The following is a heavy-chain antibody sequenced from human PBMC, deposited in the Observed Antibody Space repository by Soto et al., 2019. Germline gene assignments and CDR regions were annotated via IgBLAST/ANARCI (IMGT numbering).Heavy chain of an antibody. CDR2: IYYSGTT. CDR1: GGSISSGDYY. J-gene: IGHJ1*01. V-gene: IGHV4-31*03. Sequence: QVQLQESGPGLVEPSQTLSLICTVSGGSISSGDYYWSWIRQLPGKGLEWIGYIYYSGTTFHNPSIKSRVSISVDTSKNLFSLKLSSMTAADTAVYYDASTSGDYGSSKHFQQWGQGTLVTVYS. CDR3: ASTSGDYGSSKHFQQ. D-gene: IGHD4-17*01.